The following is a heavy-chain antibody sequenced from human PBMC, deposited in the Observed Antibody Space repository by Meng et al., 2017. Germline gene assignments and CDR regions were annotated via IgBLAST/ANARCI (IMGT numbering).Heavy chain of an antibody. D-gene: IGHD3-10*01. V-gene: IGHV7-4-1*02. CDR1: GYTFTSYA. Sequence: QVHLVESWSELKKPGASVKVSCQASGYTFTSYAMNWVRQAPGQGLEWMGWINTNTGNPTYAQGFTGRFVFSLDTSVSTAYLQISSLKAEDTAVYYCARDAGITMVRGVIIGYWGQGTLVTVSS. CDR3: ARDAGITMVRGVIIGY. CDR2: INTNTGNP. J-gene: IGHJ4*02.